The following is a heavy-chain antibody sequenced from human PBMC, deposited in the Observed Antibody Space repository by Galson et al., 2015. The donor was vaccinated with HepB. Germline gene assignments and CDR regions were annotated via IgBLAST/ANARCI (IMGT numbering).Heavy chain of an antibody. Sequence: SLKLSCKASGVTFSSYAISWVRQAPGQGLEWMAGIIPIFGTANYAQKFQGRVTITADESTSTAYMELNSLRSEDTAVYYCARGLGCSGGNCYSHPLDYWGQGTLVTVSS. CDR2: IIPIFGTA. V-gene: IGHV1-69*13. CDR3: ARGLGCSGGNCYSHPLDY. CDR1: GVTFSSYA. D-gene: IGHD2-15*01. J-gene: IGHJ4*02.